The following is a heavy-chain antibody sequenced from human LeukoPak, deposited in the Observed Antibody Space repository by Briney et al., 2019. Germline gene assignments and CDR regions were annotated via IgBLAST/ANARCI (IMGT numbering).Heavy chain of an antibody. CDR3: ARSVADEPLFDY. J-gene: IGHJ4*02. CDR2: IYYSGST. V-gene: IGHV4-59*05. D-gene: IGHD6-19*01. CDR1: GGPISSYY. Sequence: PSETLSLTCIVSGGPISSYYWSWIRQPPGKGLEWIGSIYYSGSTYYNPSLKSRVTISVDTSKNQFSLKLSSVTAADTAVYYCARSVADEPLFDYWGQGTLVTVSS.